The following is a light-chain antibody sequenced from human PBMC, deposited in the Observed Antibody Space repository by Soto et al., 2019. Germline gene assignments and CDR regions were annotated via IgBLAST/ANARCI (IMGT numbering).Light chain of an antibody. V-gene: IGLV3-9*01. CDR2: RDS. J-gene: IGLJ3*02. Sequence: SYELTQPXSVSXALGQXAXXXCGGNNIGSKNVHWYQQKPGQAPVLVIYRDSNRPSGIPERFSGSNSGNTATLTISRAQAGDEADYYCQVWDSSTWVFGGGTKLTVL. CDR3: QVWDSSTWV. CDR1: NIGSKN.